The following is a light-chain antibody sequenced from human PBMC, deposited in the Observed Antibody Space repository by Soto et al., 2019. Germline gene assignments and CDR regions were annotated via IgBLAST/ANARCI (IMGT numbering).Light chain of an antibody. CDR1: SSDVGGYNY. J-gene: IGLJ1*01. Sequence: QSALTQPRSVSGSPGQSVTISCTGTSSDVGGYNYVSWYLQHPGKAPKLMIYDVSQRPSGVPDRFSGSKSGNTASLTISGLQAEDEADYYCCSYAGTYTVVFGAGTKVTVL. V-gene: IGLV2-11*01. CDR2: DVS. CDR3: CSYAGTYTVV.